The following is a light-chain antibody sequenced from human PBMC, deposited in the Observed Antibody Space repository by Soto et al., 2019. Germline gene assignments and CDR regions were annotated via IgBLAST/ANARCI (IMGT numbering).Light chain of an antibody. CDR3: QKYDSAPWT. CDR2: AAS. CDR1: QGISNY. Sequence: DIQMTQSPSSLSASVRDRVTITCRASQGISNYLAWYQQKPGKVPKLLIYAASTLQSGVPSRCSGSGSGTDFTLTISSLQPEDVANYYCQKYDSAPWTFGQGTKVEIK. V-gene: IGKV1-27*01. J-gene: IGKJ1*01.